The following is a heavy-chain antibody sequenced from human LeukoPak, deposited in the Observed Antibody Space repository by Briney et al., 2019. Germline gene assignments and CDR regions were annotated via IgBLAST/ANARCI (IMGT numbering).Heavy chain of an antibody. Sequence: PGGSLGLSCAASGFTFSSYEMNWVRQAPGKGLEWVSYISSSGSTIYYADSVKGRFTISRDNAKNSLYLQMNSLRAEDTAVYYRARDRRDYDILTGYYTPVGAFDIWGQGTMVTVSS. CDR1: GFTFSSYE. J-gene: IGHJ3*02. D-gene: IGHD3-9*01. CDR2: ISSSGSTI. CDR3: ARDRRDYDILTGYYTPVGAFDI. V-gene: IGHV3-48*03.